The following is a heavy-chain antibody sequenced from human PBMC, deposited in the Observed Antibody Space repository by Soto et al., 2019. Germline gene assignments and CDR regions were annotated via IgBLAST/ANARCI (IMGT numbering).Heavy chain of an antibody. J-gene: IGHJ4*02. V-gene: IGHV5-51*01. CDR2: IYPGVSDT. D-gene: IGHD3-9*01. CDR1: GYSFTSYW. CDR3: ARGSEHYDILTGYSMYYFDY. Sequence: PGESLKISCKGSGYSFTSYWIGWVRQMPGKGLEWMGIIYPGVSDTRYSPSFQGQVTISADKSISTAYLQWSSLKASDTAMYYCARGSEHYDILTGYSMYYFDYWGQGTLVTVSS.